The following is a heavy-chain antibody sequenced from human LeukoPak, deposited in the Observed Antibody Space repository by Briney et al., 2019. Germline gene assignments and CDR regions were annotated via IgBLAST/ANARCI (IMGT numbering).Heavy chain of an antibody. CDR2: IYDDGTI. Sequence: GGSLRLSCAASGFIVSSNYMSWVRQAPGKGLEWVSVIYDDGTIYYADSGKGRFTISRDNSRNTVLLQMNSLRAEDTAVYYCARDYAFDYWGQGTLVTVSS. CDR1: GFIVSSNY. CDR3: ARDYAFDY. D-gene: IGHD3-16*01. J-gene: IGHJ4*02. V-gene: IGHV3-53*01.